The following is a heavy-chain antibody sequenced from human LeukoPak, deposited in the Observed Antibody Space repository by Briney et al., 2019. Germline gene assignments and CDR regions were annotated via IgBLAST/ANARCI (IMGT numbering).Heavy chain of an antibody. V-gene: IGHV3-23*01. CDR3: AKDRPSSYYDFWSGPGGPFDY. D-gene: IGHD3-3*01. J-gene: IGHJ4*02. Sequence: GGSLRLSCAASGFTFSSYAMSWVRQAPGKGLEWVSAISGSGGSTYYADSVKGRFTISRDNSKNTLYLQMNSLRAEDTAVYYCAKDRPSSYYDFWSGPGGPFDYWGQGTLVTVSS. CDR2: ISGSGGST. CDR1: GFTFSSYA.